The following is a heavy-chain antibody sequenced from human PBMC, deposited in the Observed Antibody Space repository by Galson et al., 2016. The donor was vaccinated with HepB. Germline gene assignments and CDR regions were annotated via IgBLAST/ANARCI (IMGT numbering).Heavy chain of an antibody. CDR1: GFSFSVSA. CDR2: IRSRAHNFAT. J-gene: IGHJ4*02. Sequence: SLRLSCAASGFSFSVSAMHWVRQASGKGLEWVGRIRSRAHNFATEHAASVRGRFTISRDDARNTAYLQMNSLKTEDTAVYYCARLRAKDDYWGQGTLVTVSS. V-gene: IGHV3-73*01. CDR3: ARLRAKDDY. D-gene: IGHD1-26*01.